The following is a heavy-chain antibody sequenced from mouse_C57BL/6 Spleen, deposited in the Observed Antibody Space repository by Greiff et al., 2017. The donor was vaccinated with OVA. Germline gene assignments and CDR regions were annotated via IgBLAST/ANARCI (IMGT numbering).Heavy chain of an antibody. CDR3: ARGSGSTPFAY. D-gene: IGHD1-1*01. Sequence: EVKVVESGGGLVKPGGSLKLSCAASGFTFSDYGMHWVRQAPEKGLEWVAYISSGSSTIYYADTVKGRFTISRDNAKNTLFLQMTSLRSEDTAMYYCARGSGSTPFAYWGQGTLVTVSA. CDR1: GFTFSDYG. CDR2: ISSGSSTI. V-gene: IGHV5-17*01. J-gene: IGHJ3*01.